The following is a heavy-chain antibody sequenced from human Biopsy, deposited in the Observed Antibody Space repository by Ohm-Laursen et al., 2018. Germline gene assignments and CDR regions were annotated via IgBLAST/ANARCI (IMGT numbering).Heavy chain of an antibody. CDR3: ARRGSGGRSFDY. J-gene: IGHJ4*02. CDR1: GDSINSSY. Sequence: PETLSLTCTVSGDSINSSYWSWIRQPPGKGLEWIGFISNSGNTNYNPSLKSRVTISVDTSKNQISLKLGSVTVADTAVFYCARRGSGGRSFDYWGQGSLVTVSS. V-gene: IGHV4-59*08. CDR2: ISNSGNT. D-gene: IGHD2-15*01.